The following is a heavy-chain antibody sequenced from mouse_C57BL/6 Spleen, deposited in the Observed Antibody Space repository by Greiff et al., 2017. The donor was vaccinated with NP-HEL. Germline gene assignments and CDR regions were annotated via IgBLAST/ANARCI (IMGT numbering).Heavy chain of an antibody. CDR2: INPNNGGT. Sequence: EVQLQQSGPELVKPGASVKMSCKASGYTFTDYNMHWVKQSHGKSLEWIGYINPNNGGTSNNQKFKGKATLTVNKSSSTAYMELRSLTSEDSAVYYGSRPIYDDYDVPFAYWGQGTLVTVSA. CDR1: GYTFTDYN. D-gene: IGHD2-4*01. CDR3: SRPIYDDYDVPFAY. V-gene: IGHV1-22*01. J-gene: IGHJ3*01.